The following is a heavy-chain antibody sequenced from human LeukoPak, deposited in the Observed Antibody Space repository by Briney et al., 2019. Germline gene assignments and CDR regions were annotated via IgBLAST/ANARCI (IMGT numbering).Heavy chain of an antibody. V-gene: IGHV3-74*01. CDR3: AKGAQKVVIPFDY. Sequence: PGGSLRLSCAGSGFAFSEYWMHWARQTPEKGLMWVSRINDGGTYTAYADSVKGRFTISRDNSKNTLYLQMNSLRAEDTAVYYCAKGAQKVVIPFDYWGQGTLVTVSS. J-gene: IGHJ4*02. CDR2: INDGGTYT. D-gene: IGHD3-22*01. CDR1: GFAFSEYW.